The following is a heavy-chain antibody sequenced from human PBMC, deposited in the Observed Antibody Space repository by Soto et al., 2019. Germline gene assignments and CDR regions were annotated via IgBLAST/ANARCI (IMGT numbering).Heavy chain of an antibody. CDR2: INAGNGNT. CDR3: ARGPLLWGDV. CDR1: GYTFTNYA. J-gene: IGHJ6*02. Sequence: QVQLVQSGAEVKKPGASVKVSCKASGYTFTNYAMHWVRQAPGQRLEWMGWINAGNGNTKYLQKFQGRVTITRDTSASTAYMELSSLRSEDTAVYYCARGPLLWGDVWGQGTTVTVSS. V-gene: IGHV1-3*01. D-gene: IGHD3-10*01.